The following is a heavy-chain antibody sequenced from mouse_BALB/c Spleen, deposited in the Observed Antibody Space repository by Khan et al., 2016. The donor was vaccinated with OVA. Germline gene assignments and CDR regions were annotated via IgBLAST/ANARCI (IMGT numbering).Heavy chain of an antibody. CDR3: TRRNGYGSWFAY. D-gene: IGHD1-2*01. J-gene: IGHJ3*01. V-gene: IGHV1-5*01. CDR1: GYTFTRSW. Sequence: VQLQQSGTVLARPGASVKMSCKASGYTFTRSWMHWVKQRPGQGLEWIGAIYPGNSDTNYNEKFKGKAKLTAVTSTRTADMELSSLTNEDSAVYYCTRRNGYGSWFAYWGQGTLVTVSA. CDR2: IYPGNSDT.